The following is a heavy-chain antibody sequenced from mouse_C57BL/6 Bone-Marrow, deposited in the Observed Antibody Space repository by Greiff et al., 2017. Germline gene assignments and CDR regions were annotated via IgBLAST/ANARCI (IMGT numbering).Heavy chain of an antibody. CDR1: GFTFTDYY. CDR3: ARYMGYGSSYVLGYFDV. D-gene: IGHD1-1*01. CDR2: IRNKANGYTT. J-gene: IGHJ1*03. Sequence: EVQLQQSGGGLVQPGGSLSLSCAASGFTFTDYYMSWVRQPPGKALEWLGFIRNKANGYTTEYSASVKGRFTISRDNSQSILYLQMNALRAEDSATYYCARYMGYGSSYVLGYFDVWGTGTTVTVSS. V-gene: IGHV7-3*01.